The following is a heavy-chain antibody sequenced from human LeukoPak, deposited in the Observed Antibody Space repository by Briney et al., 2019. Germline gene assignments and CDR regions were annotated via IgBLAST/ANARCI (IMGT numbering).Heavy chain of an antibody. CDR1: GYTFTSYD. D-gene: IGHD2-2*01. J-gene: IGHJ5*02. Sequence: GASVKVSCKASGYTFTSYDINWVRQATGQGLEWMGWMNPNSGNTGYAQKFQGRVTITRNTSISTAYMELSSLRSEDTAVYYRARAPLYCSSTSCNFDPWGQGTLVTVSS. V-gene: IGHV1-8*03. CDR2: MNPNSGNT. CDR3: ARAPLYCSSTSCNFDP.